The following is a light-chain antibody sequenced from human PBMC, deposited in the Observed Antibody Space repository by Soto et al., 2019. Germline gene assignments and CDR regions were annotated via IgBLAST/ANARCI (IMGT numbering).Light chain of an antibody. CDR1: SSDVGGSNY. J-gene: IGLJ1*01. V-gene: IGLV2-14*01. CDR3: SSYTRSSIYV. CDR2: DVS. Sequence: QSVLTQPASVSGSPGQSITISCTGTSSDVGGSNYVSWYQQLPGKAPKLMIYDVSDRPSGVSNRFSGSKSGNTASLTISGVQAEDEADYYCSSYTRSSIYVFGNGTKVTV.